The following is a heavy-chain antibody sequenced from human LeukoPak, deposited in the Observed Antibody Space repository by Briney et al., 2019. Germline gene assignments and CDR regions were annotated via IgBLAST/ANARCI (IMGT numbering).Heavy chain of an antibody. Sequence: SQTLSLTCTVSGGSISSSSYYWGWIRQPPGKGLEWIGSIYYSGSTYYNPSLKSRVTISVDTSKNQFSLKLSSVTAADTAVYYCARSYGGNSEVWFDPWGQGTLVTVSS. V-gene: IGHV4-39*07. CDR1: GGSISSSSYY. J-gene: IGHJ5*02. D-gene: IGHD4-23*01. CDR2: IYYSGST. CDR3: ARSYGGNSEVWFDP.